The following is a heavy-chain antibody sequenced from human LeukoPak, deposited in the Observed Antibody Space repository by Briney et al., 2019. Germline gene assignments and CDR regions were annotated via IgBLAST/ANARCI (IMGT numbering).Heavy chain of an antibody. CDR1: GFMFSSYE. D-gene: IGHD3-16*01. J-gene: IGHJ6*02. Sequence: GGSLRLSCAASGFMFSSYEMSWVRQAPGKGLEWVSGVSGSGGRTYYADSVKGRFTISRDYSKNTLHLQMDSLRAEDTAVYYCAKRSSLGDYASYYYHGLDVWGQGTTVTVSS. CDR3: AKRSSLGDYASYYYHGLDV. V-gene: IGHV3-23*01. CDR2: VSGSGGRT.